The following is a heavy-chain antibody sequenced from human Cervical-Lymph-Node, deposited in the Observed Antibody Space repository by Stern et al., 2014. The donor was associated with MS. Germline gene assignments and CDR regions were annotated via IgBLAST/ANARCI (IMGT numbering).Heavy chain of an antibody. CDR3: ARDGVSPYYFDY. CDR1: WGPLSRGSFY. Sequence: GPAQGAGPGLVKPSQTPSPTPPVSWGPLSRGSFYLGWIRQPAGEGPEWIGRIYTRGSTNYTPSLKSRVTISVDTSKTQFSLKLSSVTAADTAVYYCARDGVSPYYFDYWGQGTLVTVSS. J-gene: IGHJ4*02. CDR2: IYTRGST. V-gene: IGHV4-61*02.